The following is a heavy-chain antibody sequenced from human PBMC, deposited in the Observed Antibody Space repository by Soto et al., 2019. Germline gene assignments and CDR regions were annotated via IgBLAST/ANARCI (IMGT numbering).Heavy chain of an antibody. CDR1: GGSMSSSSYY. CDR3: ARGFDILTFGFCLDY. J-gene: IGHJ4*02. V-gene: IGHV4-39*01. D-gene: IGHD3-9*01. CDR2: MYFSGFYSGST. Sequence: TETLSLTCTVYGGSMSSSSYYCGWIRQPPGKGLEWIANMYFSGFYSGSTSYNPSLKSRVTISVDTSKNQFSLQVSSVTAADTAVYYCARGFDILTFGFCLDYWGQGTLVTVS.